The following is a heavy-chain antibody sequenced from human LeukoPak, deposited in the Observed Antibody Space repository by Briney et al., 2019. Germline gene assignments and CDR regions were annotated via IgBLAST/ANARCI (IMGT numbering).Heavy chain of an antibody. CDR1: GFTFSMYS. CDR3: VKGDRGGYNSALDY. J-gene: IGHJ4*02. D-gene: IGHD5-24*01. CDR2: ISSSGDST. V-gene: IGHV3-64D*06. Sequence: SGGSLRLSCSTSGFTFSMYSMHWVRQAPGKGLEYVSSISSSGDSTYYADSVKGRFTISRDNSKNTLSLQMSSLRVADTAVYFCVKGDRGGYNSALDYWGQGTLVTVSS.